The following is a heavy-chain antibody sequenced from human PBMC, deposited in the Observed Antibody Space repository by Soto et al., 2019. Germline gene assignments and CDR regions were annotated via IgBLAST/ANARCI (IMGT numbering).Heavy chain of an antibody. V-gene: IGHV6-1*01. CDR3: ARDSPLDNGGNSGLDY. CDR2: TYYRSKWYN. J-gene: IGHJ4*02. Sequence: PSQTLSLTCAISGDSVSSNSAAWNWIRQSPSRGLEWLGRTYYRSKWYNDYAVSVKSRITINPDTSKNQFSLNLRSVTAADTAVYYCARDSPLDNGGNSGLDYWGQGTVVTVSS. CDR1: GDSVSSNSAA. D-gene: IGHD2-21*02.